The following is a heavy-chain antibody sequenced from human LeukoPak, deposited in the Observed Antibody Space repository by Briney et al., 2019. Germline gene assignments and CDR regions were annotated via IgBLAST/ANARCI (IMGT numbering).Heavy chain of an antibody. CDR3: ARDHGDGYNFDC. J-gene: IGHJ4*02. CDR1: DGSISGYY. CDR2: IYYSGST. D-gene: IGHD5-24*01. Sequence: PSETLSLTCTVSDGSISGYYWSWIRQPPGKGLEWIGYIYYSGSTNYNPSLKSRVTISLDTSKNQFSLKLSSVTAADTAVYYCARDHGDGYNFDCWGQGTQVTVSS. V-gene: IGHV4-59*01.